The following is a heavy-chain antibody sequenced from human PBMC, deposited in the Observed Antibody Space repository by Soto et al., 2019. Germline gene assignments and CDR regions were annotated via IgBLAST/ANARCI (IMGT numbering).Heavy chain of an antibody. CDR2: ICGNGGSR. V-gene: IGHV3-23*01. D-gene: IGHD3-22*01. CDR1: GFTFSSYA. J-gene: IGHJ4*02. CDR3: AMSRFYDPPQYFIDY. Sequence: GGSPKLSCAASGFTFSSYAMSWVRQAPGKGLEWVSAICGNGGSRYYADSVKGRYTISRDNSKNTLYLQINSLRAEDTAVYYCAMSRFYDPPQYFIDYSGQGTLVTVSS.